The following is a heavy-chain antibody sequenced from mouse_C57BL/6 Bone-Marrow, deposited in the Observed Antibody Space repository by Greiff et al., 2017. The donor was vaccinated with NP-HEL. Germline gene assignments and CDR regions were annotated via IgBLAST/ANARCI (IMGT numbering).Heavy chain of an antibody. Sequence: EVQLVESGGGLVQPGESLKLSCESNEYEFPSHDMSWVRKTPEKRLELVAAINSDGGSTSYPDTMERRFIISRDNTKKTLYLQMGSLRSEDTALYYGARSAQLGPHFDYWGQGTTLTVSS. CDR1: EYEFPSHD. J-gene: IGHJ2*01. CDR2: INSDGGST. D-gene: IGHD3-1*01. CDR3: ARSAQLGPHFDY. V-gene: IGHV5-2*01.